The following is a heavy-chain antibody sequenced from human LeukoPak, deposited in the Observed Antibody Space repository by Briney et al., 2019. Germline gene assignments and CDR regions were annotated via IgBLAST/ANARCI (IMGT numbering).Heavy chain of an antibody. CDR1: GGSISSASYY. Sequence: SETLSLTCTVSGGSISSASYYWSWIRQPAGKGLEWIGRIYTSGSTNYNPSLKSRVTISIDTSKNQFSLKLSSVTAADTAVYYCARRHGDYGYGWFDPWGQRTLVTVSS. J-gene: IGHJ5*02. V-gene: IGHV4-61*02. CDR2: IYTSGST. CDR3: ARRHGDYGYGWFDP. D-gene: IGHD4-17*01.